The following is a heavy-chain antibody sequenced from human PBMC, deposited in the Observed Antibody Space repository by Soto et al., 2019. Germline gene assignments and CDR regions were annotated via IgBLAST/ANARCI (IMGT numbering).Heavy chain of an antibody. Sequence: GGSLRLSCAASGVTFSSYWMSWVRQAPGKGLEWVANIKQDGGEKYYVDSVKGRFTISRDNAKNSLYRQMNSLRVEDTALYYCARRYSSSWSGFDPWGQGTLVTVSS. J-gene: IGHJ5*02. CDR2: IKQDGGEK. D-gene: IGHD6-13*01. CDR3: ARRYSSSWSGFDP. CDR1: GVTFSSYW. V-gene: IGHV3-7*01.